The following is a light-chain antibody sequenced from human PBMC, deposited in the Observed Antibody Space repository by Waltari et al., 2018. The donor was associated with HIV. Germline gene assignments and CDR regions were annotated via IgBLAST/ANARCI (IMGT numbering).Light chain of an antibody. Sequence: QSALTPPRSVSGSPGQAVTISCTGTSSDVGGYNYVSWYQQHPGKTPKLMMDDVSRRPAGVAERFSGSTSGNASSLTISGRQAEDEADYYCCSDAGRYTLVFGGGTKLTVL. CDR3: CSDAGRYTLV. V-gene: IGLV2-11*01. CDR2: DVS. CDR1: SSDVGGYNY. J-gene: IGLJ2*01.